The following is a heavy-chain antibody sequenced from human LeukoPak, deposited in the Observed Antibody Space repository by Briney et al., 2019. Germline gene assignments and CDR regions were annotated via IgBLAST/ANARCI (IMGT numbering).Heavy chain of an antibody. CDR2: INHSGST. Sequence: SETLSLTCAVYGGSFSGYYWSWIRQPPGKGLEWIGEINHSGSTNYNPSLKSRVTISVDTSKNQFSLKLSSVTAADTAVYYCARGGPRAQGADSSGQYYFGYWGQGTLVTVSS. CDR3: ARGGPRAQGADSSGQYYFGY. V-gene: IGHV4-34*01. D-gene: IGHD3-22*01. CDR1: GGSFSGYY. J-gene: IGHJ4*02.